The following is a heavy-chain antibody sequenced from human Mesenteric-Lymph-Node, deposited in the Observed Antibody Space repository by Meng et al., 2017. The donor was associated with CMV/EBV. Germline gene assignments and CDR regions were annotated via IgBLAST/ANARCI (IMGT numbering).Heavy chain of an antibody. Sequence: GESLKISCATSGFTFSSYYMNWVRQAPGKGLEWVSSISSSSSHIYYADSVKGRFTISRDNAKNSLYLQMSSLRAEDTAVYYCAYLAAAGTVDYWGQGTLVTVSS. V-gene: IGHV3-21*01. J-gene: IGHJ4*02. CDR2: ISSSSSHI. D-gene: IGHD6-13*01. CDR3: AYLAAAGTVDY. CDR1: GFTFSSYY.